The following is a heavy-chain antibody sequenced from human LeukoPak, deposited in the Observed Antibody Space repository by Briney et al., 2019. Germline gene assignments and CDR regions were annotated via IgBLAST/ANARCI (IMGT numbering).Heavy chain of an antibody. CDR3: ARDGASGSYSY. CDR1: GGSISSSSYY. J-gene: IGHJ4*02. V-gene: IGHV4-39*07. D-gene: IGHD1-26*01. Sequence: SETLSLTCTVSGGSISSSSYYWGWIRQPPGKGLEWIGSIYHSGSTYYNPSLKSRVTISVDTSKNQFSLKLSSVTAADTAVYYCARDGASGSYSYWGQGTLVTVSS. CDR2: IYHSGST.